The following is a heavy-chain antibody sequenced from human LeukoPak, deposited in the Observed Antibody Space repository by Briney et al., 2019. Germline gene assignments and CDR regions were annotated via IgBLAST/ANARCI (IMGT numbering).Heavy chain of an antibody. Sequence: GGSLRLSCAASGFTFDDYAMHWVRQAPGKGLEWVSSISSSSSYIYYADSVKGRFTISRDNAKNSLYLQMNSLRAEDTAVYYCARVGIAAAGIRGALWGQGTLVTVSS. CDR3: ARVGIAAAGIRGAL. D-gene: IGHD6-13*01. CDR2: ISSSSSYI. CDR1: GFTFDDYA. V-gene: IGHV3-21*01. J-gene: IGHJ4*02.